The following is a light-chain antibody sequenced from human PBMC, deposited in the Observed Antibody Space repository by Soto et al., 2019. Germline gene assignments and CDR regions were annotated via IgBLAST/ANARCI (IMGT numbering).Light chain of an antibody. V-gene: IGLV2-14*01. CDR3: SSYTTSTTRV. Sequence: QSALTQPASVSGSPGQSITISCTGTSSDVGYYNYVSWYQQHPGKAPKLMIYEVSNRPSGVSNRFSGSKSGNTASLTISGLQAADEADYYCSSYTTSTTRVFGGGTKLTVL. CDR2: EVS. CDR1: SSDVGYYNY. J-gene: IGLJ3*02.